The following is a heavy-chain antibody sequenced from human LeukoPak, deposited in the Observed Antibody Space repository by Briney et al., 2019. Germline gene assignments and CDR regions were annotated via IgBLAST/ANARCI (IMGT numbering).Heavy chain of an antibody. D-gene: IGHD4-17*01. V-gene: IGHV4-31*03. CDR2: IYYSGST. J-gene: IGHJ3*02. CDR1: GGSISSGGYY. CDR3: ARFTTTVTTSSLWDAFDI. Sequence: PSETLSLTCTVSGGSISSGGYYWSWIRQHPGKGLERIGYIYYSGSTYYNPSLKSRVTISVDTSKNQFSLKLSSVTAADTAVYYCARFTTTVTTSSLWDAFDIWGQGTMVTVSS.